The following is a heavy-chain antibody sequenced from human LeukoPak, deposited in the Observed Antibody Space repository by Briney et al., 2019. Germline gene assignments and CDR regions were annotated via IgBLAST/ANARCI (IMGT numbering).Heavy chain of an antibody. CDR2: IYHDGRI. Sequence: SETLSLTCTVSGYSITNGYYWGWIRQPPGKGLEWIGSIYHDGRIDYNPSLKSRVTISRDTSNDQFSLKLSSVTTADTAMYYCARDTSPGITGTYWGQGTLVTVSS. V-gene: IGHV4-38-2*02. J-gene: IGHJ4*02. D-gene: IGHD1-20*01. CDR1: GYSITNGYY. CDR3: ARDTSPGITGTY.